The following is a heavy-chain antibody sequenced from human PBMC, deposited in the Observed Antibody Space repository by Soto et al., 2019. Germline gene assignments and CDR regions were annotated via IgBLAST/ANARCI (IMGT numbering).Heavy chain of an antibody. CDR1: GGTFSSYA. CDR3: GGGEFGEQIYYYYYYGMDV. Sequence: QVQLVQSGAEVKKPGSSVKVSCKASGGTFSSYAISWVRQAPGQGLEWMGGIIPIFGTANYAQKFQGRVRITADEPTSTAYMGLSSLRSEDTAVYYCGGGEFGEQIYYYYYYGMDVWGQGTTVTVSS. V-gene: IGHV1-69*01. J-gene: IGHJ6*02. D-gene: IGHD3-10*01. CDR2: IIPIFGTA.